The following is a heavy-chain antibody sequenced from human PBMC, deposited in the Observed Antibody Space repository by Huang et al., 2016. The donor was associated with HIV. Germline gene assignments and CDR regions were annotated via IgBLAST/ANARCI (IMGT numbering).Heavy chain of an antibody. CDR1: GFTFSSYA. CDR2: ITGRGSSS. D-gene: IGHD6-13*01. Sequence: EVQLLESGGGLVQPGGSLRLSCAAFGFTFSSYAMSWVRQAPGKGLECVSSITGRGSSSYYSDSVKGRFTISRDNSKNTLYLQMNSLRAEDTAIYYCAKADSGAAAGSLVDYWGQGTLVTVSS. CDR3: AKADSGAAAGSLVDY. J-gene: IGHJ4*02. V-gene: IGHV3-23*01.